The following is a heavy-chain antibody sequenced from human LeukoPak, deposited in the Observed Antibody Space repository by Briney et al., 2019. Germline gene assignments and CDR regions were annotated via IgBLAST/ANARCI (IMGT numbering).Heavy chain of an antibody. Sequence: PGGSLRLSCAASGFTFDDYAMHWVRQAPGKGLEWVSGISWKSGSIGYADSVKGRFTISRDNAKNSLYLQMNSLRAEDTALYYCAKDKGGFLLRYFDYWGQGTLVTVSS. CDR3: AKDKGGFLLRYFDY. J-gene: IGHJ4*02. V-gene: IGHV3-9*01. CDR1: GFTFDDYA. CDR2: ISWKSGSI. D-gene: IGHD2-15*01.